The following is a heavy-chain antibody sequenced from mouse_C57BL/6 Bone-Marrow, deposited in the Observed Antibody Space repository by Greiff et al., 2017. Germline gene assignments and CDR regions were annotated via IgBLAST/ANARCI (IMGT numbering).Heavy chain of an antibody. J-gene: IGHJ1*03. V-gene: IGHV5-17*01. CDR3: ARPDYDGDWYFDV. CDR1: GFTFSDYG. Sequence: EVMLVESGGGLVKPGGSLKLSCAASGFTFSDYGMHWVRQAPEKGLEWVAYISSGSSTIYYADTVKGRFTISRDNAKNTLFLQMTSLRSEDTAMXYCARPDYDGDWYFDVWGTGTTVTVSS. D-gene: IGHD2-4*01. CDR2: ISSGSSTI.